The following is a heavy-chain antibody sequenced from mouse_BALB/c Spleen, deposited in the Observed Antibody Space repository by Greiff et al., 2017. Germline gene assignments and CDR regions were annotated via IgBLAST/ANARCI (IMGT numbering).Heavy chain of an antibody. CDR1: GFTFSSYT. V-gene: IGHV5-6-4*01. CDR2: ISSGGSYT. CDR3: TREGYGNYVGAMDY. D-gene: IGHD2-10*02. J-gene: IGHJ4*01. Sequence: DVMLVESGGGLVKPGGSLKLSCAASGFTFSSYTMSWVRQTPEKRLEWVATISSGGSYTYYPDSVKGRFTISRDNAKNTLYLQMSSLKSEDTAMYYCTREGYGNYVGAMDYWGQGTSVTVSS.